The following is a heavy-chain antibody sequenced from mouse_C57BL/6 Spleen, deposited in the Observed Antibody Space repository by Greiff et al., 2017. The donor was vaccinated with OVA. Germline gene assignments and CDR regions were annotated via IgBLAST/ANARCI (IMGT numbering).Heavy chain of an antibody. V-gene: IGHV7-3*01. CDR1: GFTFTDYY. Sequence: EVKVVESGGGLVQPGGSLSLSCAASGFTFTDYYMSWVRQPPGKALEWLGFIRNKANGYTTEYSASVKGRFTISRDNSQSSLYLQMNALRAEDSATYYCARYGSYYYGPWYFDVWGTGTTVTVSS. D-gene: IGHD1-1*01. CDR3: ARYGSYYYGPWYFDV. CDR2: IRNKANGYTT. J-gene: IGHJ1*03.